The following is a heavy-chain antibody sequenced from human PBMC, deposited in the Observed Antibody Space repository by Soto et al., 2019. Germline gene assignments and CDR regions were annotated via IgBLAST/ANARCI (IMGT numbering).Heavy chain of an antibody. CDR2: IYYSGST. J-gene: IGHJ6*02. CDR1: GGSISSSSYY. Sequence: QLQLQESGPGLVKPSETLSLTCTVSGGSISSSSYYWGWIRQPPGKGLEWIGSIYYSGSTYYNPSLKSRVTISVDTSKNQFSLKLSSVTAADTAVYYCASTPRGSWPYYYYGMDVWGQGTTVTVSS. D-gene: IGHD6-13*01. CDR3: ASTPRGSWPYYYYGMDV. V-gene: IGHV4-39*01.